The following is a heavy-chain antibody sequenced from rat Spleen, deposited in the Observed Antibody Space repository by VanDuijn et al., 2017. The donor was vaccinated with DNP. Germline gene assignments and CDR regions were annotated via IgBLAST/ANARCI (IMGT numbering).Heavy chain of an antibody. D-gene: IGHD4-2*01. CDR1: GFTFSYYW. CDR2: ISPSGGST. Sequence: EVQLVESGGGLVQPGRSLKLSCAASGFTFSYYWMAWIRQAPTQGLEWVASISPSGGSTYYQDSVKGRFTISRNNAESTLYLQMNSLRSEDTATYYCTRATGFDYWGQGVMVTVSS. J-gene: IGHJ2*01. V-gene: IGHV5S23*01. CDR3: TRATGFDY.